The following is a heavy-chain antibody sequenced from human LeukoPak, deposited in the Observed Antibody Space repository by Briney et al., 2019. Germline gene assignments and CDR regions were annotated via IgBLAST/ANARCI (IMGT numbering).Heavy chain of an antibody. CDR1: GGSFSGYY. V-gene: IGHV4-34*01. J-gene: IGHJ5*02. Sequence: SETLSLTCAVYGGSFSGYYWSWIRQPPGKGLEWIGEINHSGSTNYNPSLKSRVTISVDTSKNQFSLKLTSVTAADTAVYYCASPITHRQGPWGQGTLVTVSS. CDR2: INHSGST. CDR3: ASPITHRQGP.